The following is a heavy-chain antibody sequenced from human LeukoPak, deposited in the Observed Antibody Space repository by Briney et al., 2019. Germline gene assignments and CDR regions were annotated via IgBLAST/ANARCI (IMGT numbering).Heavy chain of an antibody. Sequence: SETLSLTCAVYGGSFSGYYWSWIRQPPGKGLEWIGEINHSGSTNYNPSLKSRVTISVDTSKNQFSLKLSSVTAADTAVYYCARGLHWTRAFDIWGQGTMVTVSS. CDR3: ARGLHWTRAFDI. D-gene: IGHD3/OR15-3a*01. V-gene: IGHV4-34*01. J-gene: IGHJ3*02. CDR1: GGSFSGYY. CDR2: INHSGST.